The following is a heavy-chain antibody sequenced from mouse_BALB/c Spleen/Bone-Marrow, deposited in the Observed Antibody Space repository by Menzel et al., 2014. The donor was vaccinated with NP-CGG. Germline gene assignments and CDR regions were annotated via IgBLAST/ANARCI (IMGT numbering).Heavy chain of an antibody. Sequence: EVHLVESGGGLVKPGGSLKLSCAASGFTFSSYAMSWVRQSPEKRLEWVAEISSGGSYTYFPDTVTGRFTNSRDNAKNTLYLEMRSLRAEDTAMYYCARGGNCLDYWGQGTTLTVSS. CDR3: ARGGNCLDY. J-gene: IGHJ2*01. CDR1: GFTFSSYA. CDR2: ISSGGSYT. V-gene: IGHV5-9-4*01. D-gene: IGHD2-1*01.